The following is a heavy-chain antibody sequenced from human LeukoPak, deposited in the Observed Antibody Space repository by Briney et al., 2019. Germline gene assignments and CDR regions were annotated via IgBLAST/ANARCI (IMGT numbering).Heavy chain of an antibody. J-gene: IGHJ4*02. CDR1: GFTVSSNY. V-gene: IGHV3-66*01. D-gene: IGHD3-22*01. Sequence: GGSLRLSCAASGFTVSSNYMTWVRQAPGKGLEWVSVIYSGGNTYYADSVKGRFTISRDNSENTLYLQMNSLRAEDTAVYYCASAIDSSGYYNFFVDYWGQGTLVTVSS. CDR3: ASAIDSSGYYNFFVDY. CDR2: IYSGGNT.